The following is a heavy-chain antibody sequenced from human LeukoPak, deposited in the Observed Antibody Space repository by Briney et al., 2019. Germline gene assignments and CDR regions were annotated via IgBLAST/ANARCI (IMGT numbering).Heavy chain of an antibody. CDR1: GFTFSSYS. CDR2: ISSSSSYI. D-gene: IGHD3-3*01. Sequence: GGSLRLSCAASGFTFSSYSMNWVRQAPGKGLEWVSSISSSSSYIYYADSVKGRFTISRDNAKNSLYLQMNSLRAEDTAVYYCAREITYYDFWSGGYRVDPWGQGTLVTVSS. V-gene: IGHV3-21*01. J-gene: IGHJ5*02. CDR3: AREITYYDFWSGGYRVDP.